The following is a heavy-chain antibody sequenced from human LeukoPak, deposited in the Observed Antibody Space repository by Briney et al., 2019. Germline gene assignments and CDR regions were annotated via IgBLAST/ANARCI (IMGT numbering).Heavy chain of an antibody. V-gene: IGHV3-23*01. CDR2: IIGSGTVT. CDR1: GFTFSSYG. J-gene: IGHJ3*01. CDR3: AKGSSSGTYYNHAFDV. D-gene: IGHD3-10*01. Sequence: GESLRLSCAVSGFTFSSYGMSWVRQAPGKGLEWVSGIIGSGTVTYYTDSVKGRFTISRDNSNNTEYLQMNSLRAEDTAVYYCAKGSSSGTYYNHAFDVWGQGTMVTVSS.